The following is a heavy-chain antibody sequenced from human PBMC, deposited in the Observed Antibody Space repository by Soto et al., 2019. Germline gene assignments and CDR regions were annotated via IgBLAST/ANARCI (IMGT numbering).Heavy chain of an antibody. CDR2: TRNKANSYTT. CDR3: ARALKWDDAFDI. CDR1: GFTFSDHY. Sequence: GGSLRLSCAASGFTFSDHYMDWVRQAPGKGLEWVGRTRNKANSYTTEYAASVKGRFTISRDDSKNSLYLQMNSLKTEDTAVYYCARALKWDDAFDIWGQGTMVTVSS. J-gene: IGHJ3*02. D-gene: IGHD1-26*01. V-gene: IGHV3-72*01.